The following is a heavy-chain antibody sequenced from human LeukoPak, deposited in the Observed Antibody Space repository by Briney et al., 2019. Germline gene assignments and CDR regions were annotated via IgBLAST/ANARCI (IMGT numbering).Heavy chain of an antibody. D-gene: IGHD2-2*02. Sequence: PSETLSLTCTVSGGSISSYYWSWIRQPPGKGLEWIGYIYYSGSTNYNPSLKSRVTISVDTSKNQFSLKLSSVTAADTAVYYCARAKTSYCSSTSCYTGAFDIWGQGTMVTVSS. CDR2: IYYSGST. CDR1: GGSISSYY. J-gene: IGHJ3*02. CDR3: ARAKTSYCSSTSCYTGAFDI. V-gene: IGHV4-59*01.